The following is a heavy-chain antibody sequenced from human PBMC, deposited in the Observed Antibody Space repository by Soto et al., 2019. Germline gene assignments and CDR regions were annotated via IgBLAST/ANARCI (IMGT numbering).Heavy chain of an antibody. CDR1: GFTFSRYS. V-gene: IGHV3-21*01. CDR2: ISSTTNYI. J-gene: IGHJ4*02. Sequence: PGGSLRLSCAASGFTFSRYSMNWVRQAPGKGLEWVSSISSTTNYIYHADSMKGRFTVSRDNAKNSVYLDMNSLSAEDTAVYYCARESEDLTSNFDYWGQGTLVTVSS. CDR3: ARESEDLTSNFDY.